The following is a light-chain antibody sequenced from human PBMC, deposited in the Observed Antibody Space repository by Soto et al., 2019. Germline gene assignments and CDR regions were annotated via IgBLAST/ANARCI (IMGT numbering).Light chain of an antibody. J-gene: IGKJ4*01. CDR1: QSVSSY. CDR3: QQRSNWPLT. V-gene: IGKV3-11*01. CDR2: DAS. Sequence: EIVLTQSPATLSLSPGEGATLSCRASQSVSSYLAWYQQKPRQAPRLLIYDASNRDTGIPARFSGSGSGTDFSLTISSLEPEDFAVYYCQQRSNWPLTFGGGTKVEIK.